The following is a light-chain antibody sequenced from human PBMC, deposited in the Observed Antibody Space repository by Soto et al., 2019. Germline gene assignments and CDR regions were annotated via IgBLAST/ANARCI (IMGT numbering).Light chain of an antibody. CDR3: QQYSSDST. Sequence: DIQMTQSPSTLSASVGDRVTITCRASQNINNWLAWYQQKPGKAPKLLIYRASSLENGVPSRFSGRGSGTDFIFNITSLQPDEFATYYCQQYSSDSTFGQGTKVEI. CDR2: RAS. J-gene: IGKJ1*01. CDR1: QNINNW. V-gene: IGKV1-5*03.